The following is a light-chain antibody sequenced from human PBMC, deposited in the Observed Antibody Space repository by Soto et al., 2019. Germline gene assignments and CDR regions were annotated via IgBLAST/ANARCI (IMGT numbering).Light chain of an antibody. CDR3: QQYKNWPGT. CDR1: QSVSSN. Sequence: EIVMTQSPATLSVSPGERATLSCRASQSVSSNLAWYQQKPGQAPRLLIYGASTRVTGIPARFSGGGSGTEFTLTISSLQSEDFAVYYCQQYKNWPGTFGQGTKVEIK. J-gene: IGKJ1*01. V-gene: IGKV3-15*01. CDR2: GAS.